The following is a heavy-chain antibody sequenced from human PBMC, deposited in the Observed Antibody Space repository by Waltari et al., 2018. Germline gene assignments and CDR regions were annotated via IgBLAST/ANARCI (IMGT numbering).Heavy chain of an antibody. CDR1: GFAFSNHW. V-gene: IGHV3-7*03. J-gene: IGHJ4*02. CDR3: ARLWNGPDS. D-gene: IGHD1-1*01. CDR2: IKQDGSEQ. Sequence: VQLVESGGDLVHPGGSLSVSCAASGFAFSNHWMSWVRQAPGKGLGWVANIKQDGSEQNYADSVMGRFTISRDNAKNSLYLEMNSLRPEDTAVYYCARLWNGPDSWGQGTLVTVSS.